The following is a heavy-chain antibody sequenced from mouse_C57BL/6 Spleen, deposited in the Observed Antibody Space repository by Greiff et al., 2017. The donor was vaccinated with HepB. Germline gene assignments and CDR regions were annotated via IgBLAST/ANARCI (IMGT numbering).Heavy chain of an antibody. J-gene: IGHJ3*01. CDR3: AREDDSAWFAY. Sequence: EVMLVESGGGLVKPGGSLKLSCAASGFTFSSYAMSWVRQTPEKRLEWVATISDGGSYTYYPDNVKGRFTISRDNAKNNLYLQMSHLTSEDTAMYYCAREDDSAWFAYWGQGTLVTVSA. V-gene: IGHV5-4*01. CDR2: ISDGGSYT. CDR1: GFTFSSYA. D-gene: IGHD2-4*01.